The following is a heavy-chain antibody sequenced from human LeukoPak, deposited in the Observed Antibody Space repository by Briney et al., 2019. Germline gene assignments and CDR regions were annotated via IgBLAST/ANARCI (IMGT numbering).Heavy chain of an antibody. Sequence: GGSLRLSCAASGFTFSDYYMSWIRQAPGKGLEWVSYISSSGSTIYYADSVKGRFTISRDNAKNSLYLQMNSLRAEDTAVYYCARVKAAMDYYYYHGMDVWGQGTTVTVS. J-gene: IGHJ6*02. CDR3: ARVKAAMDYYYYHGMDV. V-gene: IGHV3-11*01. CDR1: GFTFSDYY. CDR2: ISSSGSTI. D-gene: IGHD5-18*01.